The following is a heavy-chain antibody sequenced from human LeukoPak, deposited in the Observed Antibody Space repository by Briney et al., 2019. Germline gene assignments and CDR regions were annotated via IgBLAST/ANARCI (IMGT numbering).Heavy chain of an antibody. CDR1: GGSISTSSYY. Sequence: PSETLSLTCSVSGGSISTSSYYWGWIRQPPGKGLEWIGNIFDSGSTYYNPSLKSRVTISVDTTKNQFSLKLISVPAADTAVYYCAGAVAGEEYYFDYWGQGILVTVSS. CDR2: IFDSGST. D-gene: IGHD6-19*01. CDR3: AGAVAGEEYYFDY. J-gene: IGHJ4*02. V-gene: IGHV4-39*02.